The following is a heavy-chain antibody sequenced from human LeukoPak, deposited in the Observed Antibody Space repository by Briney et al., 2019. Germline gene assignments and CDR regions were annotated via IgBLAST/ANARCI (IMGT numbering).Heavy chain of an antibody. Sequence: GASVKVSCKASGYTFTSYGISWVRQAPGQGLEWMGWISAYNGNTNYAQKLQGRVTMTTDTSTSTAYMELRSLRSDDTAVYYCARNPTYYDSSEGFDYWGQGTLVTVSS. D-gene: IGHD3-22*01. V-gene: IGHV1-18*01. J-gene: IGHJ4*02. CDR2: ISAYNGNT. CDR3: ARNPTYYDSSEGFDY. CDR1: GYTFTSYG.